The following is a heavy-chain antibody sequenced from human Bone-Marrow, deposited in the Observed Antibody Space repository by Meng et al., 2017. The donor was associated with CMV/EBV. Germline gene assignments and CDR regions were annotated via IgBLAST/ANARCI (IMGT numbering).Heavy chain of an antibody. D-gene: IGHD2-2*03. Sequence: QGRLVQSGGEAKKPGASVKVSCKTSGDTFVGHYIHWVRQAPGQGLEWMGRINPKSAGTDYVEKFQGRVTMTRDTSNTIVYMELSRLTADDTAVYYCTRTWIDSFTPDFDYWGQGSLVTVSS. CDR2: INPKSAGT. CDR1: GDTFVGHY. V-gene: IGHV1-2*06. CDR3: TRTWIDSFTPDFDY. J-gene: IGHJ4*02.